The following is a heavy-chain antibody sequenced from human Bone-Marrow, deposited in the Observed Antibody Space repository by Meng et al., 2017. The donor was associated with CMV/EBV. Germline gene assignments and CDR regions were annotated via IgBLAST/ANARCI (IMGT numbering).Heavy chain of an antibody. CDR3: AREQYYDFWSGYYGWGAFDI. J-gene: IGHJ3*02. Sequence: GGSLRLSCVASGFAFSDSYMSWVRQAPGKGLEWVANIKQDGSEKYYVDSVKGRFTISRDNAKNSLYLQMNSLRAEDTAVYYCAREQYYDFWSGYYGWGAFDIWGQGTMVTVSS. CDR2: IKQDGSEK. D-gene: IGHD3-3*01. V-gene: IGHV3-7*01. CDR1: GFAFSDSY.